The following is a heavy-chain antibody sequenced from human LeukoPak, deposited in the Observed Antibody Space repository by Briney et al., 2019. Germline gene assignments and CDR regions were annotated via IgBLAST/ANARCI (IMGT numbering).Heavy chain of an antibody. D-gene: IGHD2-2*01. CDR3: ARADGIVPAAIGGDYYMDV. CDR2: IIPIFGTA. Sequence: ASVKVSCEASGGTFSSYAISWVRQAPGQGLEWMGGIIPIFGTANYAQKFQGRVTITADESTSTAYMELSSLRSEDTAVYYCARADGIVPAAIGGDYYMDVWGKGTTVTVSS. V-gene: IGHV1-69*13. CDR1: GGTFSSYA. J-gene: IGHJ6*03.